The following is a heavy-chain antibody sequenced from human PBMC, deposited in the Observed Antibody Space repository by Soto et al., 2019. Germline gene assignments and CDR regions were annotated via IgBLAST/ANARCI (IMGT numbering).Heavy chain of an antibody. Sequence: QVQLVESGGGVVQPGTSLRVSCVGSGFTFRSYVIHWVRQAPGKGLEWVALTSYDGRDKYYADSVRGRFTISRDNSRNTVDLQMDSLKLEATALYYCARWGTTGGLDVWCQGTLVSVSS. D-gene: IGHD3-16*01. CDR1: GFTFRSYV. CDR3: ARWGTTGGLDV. CDR2: TSYDGRDK. J-gene: IGHJ1*01. V-gene: IGHV3-30*19.